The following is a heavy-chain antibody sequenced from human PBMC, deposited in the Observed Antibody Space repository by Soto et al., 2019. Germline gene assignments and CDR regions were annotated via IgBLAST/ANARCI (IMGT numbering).Heavy chain of an antibody. Sequence: SETLSLTCAVYGGSFSGYYWSWIRQPPGKGLEWIGEINHSGSTNYNPSLKSRVTISVDTSKNQFSLKLSSVTAADTAVYYCARFMVPLYGMDVWGQGPRSPSP. CDR3: ARFMVPLYGMDV. D-gene: IGHD3-10*01. CDR2: INHSGST. V-gene: IGHV4-34*01. CDR1: GGSFSGYY. J-gene: IGHJ6*02.